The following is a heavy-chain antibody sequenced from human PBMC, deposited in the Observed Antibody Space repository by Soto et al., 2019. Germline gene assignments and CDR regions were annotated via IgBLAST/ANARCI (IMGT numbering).Heavy chain of an antibody. V-gene: IGHV5-51*01. J-gene: IGHJ6*04. D-gene: IGHD5-18*01. CDR2: IYPADSDT. CDR3: ARYGHSYSLNYYRGMDV. Sequence: PGESLKISCKGSGYNFATDWIGWVRQMPGKGLECMGIIYPADSDTRYSPSFQGQVTISADKYISTAYLQWSSLKASDTAMYYCARYGHSYSLNYYRGMDVWGKGTTVTLAS. CDR1: GYNFATDW.